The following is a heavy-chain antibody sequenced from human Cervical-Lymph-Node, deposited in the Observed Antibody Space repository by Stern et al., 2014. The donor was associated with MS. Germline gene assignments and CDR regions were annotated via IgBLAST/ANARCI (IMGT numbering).Heavy chain of an antibody. Sequence: QVQLQESGPGLVKPSQTLSLTCTVSGGSISSGSYYWSWIRQPAGKGLEWIGRIYTSGSTNYNPSLKSRVTISVDTSKNQFSLKRSSVTAADTAVYYCARDYGDYVFDYWGQGTLVTVSS. V-gene: IGHV4-61*02. J-gene: IGHJ4*02. CDR2: IYTSGST. D-gene: IGHD4-17*01. CDR1: GGSISSGSYY. CDR3: ARDYGDYVFDY.